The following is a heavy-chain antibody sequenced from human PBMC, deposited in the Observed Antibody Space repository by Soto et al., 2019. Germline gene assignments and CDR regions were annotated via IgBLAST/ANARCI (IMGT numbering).Heavy chain of an antibody. D-gene: IGHD3-10*01. Sequence: EVQLVESGGGLVQPGGSLRLSCAASGLTVSSNYMSWVRQAPGKGLEWVSVIYSGGSTYYADSVKGRFTISRDNSKNTLYLQMNSLRAEDTAVYYCARDFYYYGSGTMGGDFDYWGQGTLVTVSS. V-gene: IGHV3-66*01. CDR1: GLTVSSNY. CDR3: ARDFYYYGSGTMGGDFDY. CDR2: IYSGGST. J-gene: IGHJ4*02.